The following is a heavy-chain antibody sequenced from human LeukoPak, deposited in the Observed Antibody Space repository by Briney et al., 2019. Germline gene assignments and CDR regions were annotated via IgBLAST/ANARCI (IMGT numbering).Heavy chain of an antibody. CDR1: GDSFSSVTDY. CDR2: IYYSGST. V-gene: IGHV4-39*07. D-gene: IGHD6-19*01. CDR3: ARDPIAVAGQGDY. Sequence: PSETLSLTCTVSGDSFSSVTDYWAWIRQPPGKGLEWIGSIYYSGSTYYNPSLKSRVTISVDTSKNQFSLKLSSVTAADTAVYYCARDPIAVAGQGDYWGQGTLVTVSS. J-gene: IGHJ4*02.